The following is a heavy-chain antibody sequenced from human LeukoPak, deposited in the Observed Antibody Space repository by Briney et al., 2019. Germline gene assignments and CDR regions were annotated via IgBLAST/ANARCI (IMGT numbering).Heavy chain of an antibody. Sequence: GGSLRLSCAASGFTFSSYAMSWVRQAPGKGLEWVSAISGSGGSTYYTDSVKGRFTISRDISKNALYLQMTSLRAEDTAVYYCARDGGYGSGSFDHWGQGTLVTVSS. CDR2: ISGSGGST. J-gene: IGHJ4*02. CDR3: ARDGGYGSGSFDH. V-gene: IGHV3-23*01. D-gene: IGHD3-10*01. CDR1: GFTFSSYA.